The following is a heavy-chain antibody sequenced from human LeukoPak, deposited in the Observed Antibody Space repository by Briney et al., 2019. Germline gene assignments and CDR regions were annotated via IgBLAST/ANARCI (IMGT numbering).Heavy chain of an antibody. CDR3: ARDGLPLPDYYYYGMDV. V-gene: IGHV4-59*01. CDR2: IYYSGST. Sequence: SETLSLTCTVSGGSISSYYWSWIRQPPGKGLEWIGYIYYSGSTNYNPSLKSRVTISVDTSKNQFSLKLSSVTAADTAVYYCARDGLPLPDYYYYGMDVWGQGTKVTVSS. CDR1: GGSISSYY. J-gene: IGHJ6*02.